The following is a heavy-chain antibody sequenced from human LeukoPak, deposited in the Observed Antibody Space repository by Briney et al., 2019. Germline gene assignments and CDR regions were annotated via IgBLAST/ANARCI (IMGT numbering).Heavy chain of an antibody. V-gene: IGHV3-11*04. CDR2: VSTSGSTI. J-gene: IGHJ4*02. CDR1: GFTFSDYY. D-gene: IGHD2-2*01. Sequence: PGGSLRLSCAASGFTFSDYYMSWIRQAPGKGLEWVSYVSTSGSTIYYADSVKGRFTISRDNAKNSLYLQMNSLRAEDTAVYYCASPPYCSSTSCYDDYWGQGTLVTVSS. CDR3: ASPPYCSSTSCYDDY.